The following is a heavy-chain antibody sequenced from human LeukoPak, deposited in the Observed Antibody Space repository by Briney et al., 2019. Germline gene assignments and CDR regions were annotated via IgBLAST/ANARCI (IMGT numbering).Heavy chain of an antibody. D-gene: IGHD7-27*01. CDR1: GFTFSRYA. J-gene: IGHJ4*02. V-gene: IGHV3-21*05. CDR2: ICRTNEI. CDR3: ARDDTWAFDY. Sequence: PGGSLRLSCTASGFTFSRYALNWDRQAPGKGLEWVSYICRTNEIHDADSVKGRFTISRDDAKNSLYLQINSQRVDDTAVYYCARDDTWAFDYWGQGTLVTVSS.